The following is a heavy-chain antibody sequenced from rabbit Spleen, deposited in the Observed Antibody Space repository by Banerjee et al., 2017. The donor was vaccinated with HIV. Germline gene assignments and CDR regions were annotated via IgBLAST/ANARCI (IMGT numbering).Heavy chain of an antibody. D-gene: IGHD6-1*01. J-gene: IGHJ4*01. CDR3: VRGEHFSVGFSAFAIYLDL. Sequence: QEQLEESGGSLVQPGGSLKLSCKASGFDFSRYGVSWVRQAPGKGLEWIGYIDPVFGSTYYASWVNGRFTISRHNAQNTLYLQLNSLTAADTATYFCVRGEHFSVGFSAFAIYLDLWGQGTLVTVS. V-gene: IGHV1S47*01. CDR2: IDPVFGST. CDR1: GFDFSRYG.